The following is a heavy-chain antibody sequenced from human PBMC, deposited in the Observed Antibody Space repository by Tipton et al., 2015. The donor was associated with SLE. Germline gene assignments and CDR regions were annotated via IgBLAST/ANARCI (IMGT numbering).Heavy chain of an antibody. J-gene: IGHJ4*02. CDR2: INHSGST. CDR1: GGSFSGYY. CDR3: ARGPINNYFDY. V-gene: IGHV4-34*01. Sequence: TLSLTCAVYGGSFSGYYWRWIRQPPGKGLEWIGEINHSGSTNYNPSLKSRVTISGDTTKNQFFLKLSSVTAADTAVYYCARGPINNYFDYWGQGTLVTVSS.